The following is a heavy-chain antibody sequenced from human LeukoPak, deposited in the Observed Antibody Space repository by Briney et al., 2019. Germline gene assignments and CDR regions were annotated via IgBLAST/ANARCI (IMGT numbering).Heavy chain of an antibody. V-gene: IGHV3-53*01. D-gene: IGHD4/OR15-4a*01. CDR3: AQGGAPNLADY. CDR1: GFSVSTVF. J-gene: IGHJ4*02. CDR2: IYNTGDT. Sequence: GGSLRLSCAASGFSVSTVFMSWVRQAPGKGLEWVSIIYNTGDTYYAGSRRGRFTISRDNSKNTLYLQINSLRADDTAVYYCAQGGAPNLADYWGPGTLVTVSS.